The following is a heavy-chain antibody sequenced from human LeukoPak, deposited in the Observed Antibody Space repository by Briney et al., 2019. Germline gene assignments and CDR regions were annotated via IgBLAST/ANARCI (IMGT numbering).Heavy chain of an antibody. J-gene: IGHJ5*02. CDR1: GGSFSGYY. V-gene: IGHV4-34*01. Sequence: TSETLSLTCAVYGGSFSGYYWGWIRQPPGKGLEWIGSIYYSGSTYYNPSLKSRVTISVDTSKNQFSLKLSSVTAADTAVYYCARHDYGDYQGWFDPWGQGTLVTVSS. CDR3: ARHDYGDYQGWFDP. D-gene: IGHD4-17*01. CDR2: IYYSGST.